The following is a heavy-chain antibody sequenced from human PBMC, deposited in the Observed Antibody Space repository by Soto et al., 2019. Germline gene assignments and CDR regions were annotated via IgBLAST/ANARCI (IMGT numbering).Heavy chain of an antibody. CDR1: GGTFSSYA. V-gene: IGHV1-69*06. CDR3: ARDVDTAMAGENWFDP. Sequence: QVQLVQSGAEVKKPGSSVKVSCKASGGTFSSYAISWVRQAPGQGLEWMGGIIPIFGTANYAQKFQGRVTITADKSTSTAYMELRSLRSEDTAVYYCARDVDTAMAGENWFDPWGQGTLVTVSS. J-gene: IGHJ5*02. CDR2: IIPIFGTA. D-gene: IGHD5-18*01.